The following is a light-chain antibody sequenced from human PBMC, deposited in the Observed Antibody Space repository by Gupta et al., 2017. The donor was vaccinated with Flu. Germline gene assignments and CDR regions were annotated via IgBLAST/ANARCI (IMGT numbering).Light chain of an antibody. CDR1: QSVSSY. CDR2: DAS. J-gene: IGKJ4*01. CDR3: QQRSNWPLT. V-gene: IGKV3-11*01. Sequence: PATLSLSPGERATLSCRASQSVSSYLGWYQQKPGQAPRLLIYDASNRATGIPARFSGSGSGTDFTLTISSLEPEDFAVYYCQQRSNWPLTFGGGTKVAIK.